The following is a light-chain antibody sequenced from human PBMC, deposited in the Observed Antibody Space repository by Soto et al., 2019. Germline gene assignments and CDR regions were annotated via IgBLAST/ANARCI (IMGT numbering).Light chain of an antibody. CDR3: QQYYSYPRT. Sequence: AIRMTQSPSSFSASTGERVNITCRASQGISSYLAWYQQKPGKAPKLLIYAASTLQSGVPSRFSGSGSGTDFTLTISCLQSEDFATYYCQQYYSYPRTFGQGTKVEIK. CDR1: QGISSY. J-gene: IGKJ1*01. V-gene: IGKV1-8*01. CDR2: AAS.